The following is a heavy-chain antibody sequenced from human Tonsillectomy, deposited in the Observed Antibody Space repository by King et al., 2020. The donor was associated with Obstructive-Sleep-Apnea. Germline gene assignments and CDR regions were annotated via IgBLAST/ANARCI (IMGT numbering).Heavy chain of an antibody. Sequence: QLQESGPGLVKPSETLSLTCTVSGDSISSFYWSWIRQAPEKGLEWIGYIYDSGRTKYNPSLKSRVTISVDTSKNQFSLKLSSVTAADTAVYYCARGYSSRDSFDFWGQGTMVTVSS. J-gene: IGHJ3*01. CDR1: GDSISSFY. CDR2: IYDSGRT. V-gene: IGHV4-59*01. D-gene: IGHD6-13*01. CDR3: ARGYSSRDSFDF.